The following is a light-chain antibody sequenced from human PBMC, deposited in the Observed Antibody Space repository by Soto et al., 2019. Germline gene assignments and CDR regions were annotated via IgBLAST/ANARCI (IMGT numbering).Light chain of an antibody. CDR1: QSFSGW. V-gene: IGKV1-5*03. CDR2: KAS. J-gene: IGKJ1*01. Sequence: DILMTQSPSTLSASVGDRVTITCRASQSFSGWLAWYHQKPGKAPKLLIYKASSLESGVPSRFSGSGSGTEFTLTISSLQPDDFATYYRQQYYSSSWTFGQGTKLEIK. CDR3: QQYYSSSWT.